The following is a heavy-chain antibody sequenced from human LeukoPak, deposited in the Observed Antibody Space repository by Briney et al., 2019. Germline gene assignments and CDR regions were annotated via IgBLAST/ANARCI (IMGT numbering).Heavy chain of an antibody. Sequence: GGSLRLSCAASGFNFSPYPMNWVRQTPGKGLEWVSHISSDGNTEYYLDSVRGRFTMSRDNARSLLFLQMNSLRAEDTAVYYCARDEVGAGDTYVKFDSWGQGTLVTVSS. J-gene: IGHJ4*02. D-gene: IGHD5-18*01. V-gene: IGHV3-48*03. CDR1: GFNFSPYP. CDR3: ARDEVGAGDTYVKFDS. CDR2: ISSDGNTE.